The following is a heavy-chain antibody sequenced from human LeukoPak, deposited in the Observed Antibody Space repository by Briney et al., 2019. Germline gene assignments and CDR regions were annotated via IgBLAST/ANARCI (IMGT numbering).Heavy chain of an antibody. CDR3: AGENTAAAPF. J-gene: IGHJ4*02. D-gene: IGHD2-2*01. CDR1: GGSISSSSYY. CDR2: IYYSGST. V-gene: IGHV4-39*07. Sequence: PSETLSLTCTVSGGSISSSSYYWGWIRQPPGKGLEWIGSIYYSGSTYYNPSLKSRVIISVDTSKNQFSLKLSSVTAADTAVYYCAGENTAAAPFGGQGTLVTVSS.